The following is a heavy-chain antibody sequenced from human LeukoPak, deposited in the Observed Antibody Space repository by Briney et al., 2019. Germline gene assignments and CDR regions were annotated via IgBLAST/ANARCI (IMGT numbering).Heavy chain of an antibody. CDR3: AKGGEYSSLYYFDY. V-gene: IGHV3-74*01. D-gene: IGHD6-6*01. CDR2: INSDGSST. CDR1: GFTFSSYW. Sequence: GGSLRLSCAASGFTFSSYWMHWVRQAPGKGLVWVSRINSDGSSTSYADSVKGRFTISRDNAKNTLYLQMNGLRAEDTAVYYCAKGGEYSSLYYFDYWGQGTLVTVSS. J-gene: IGHJ4*02.